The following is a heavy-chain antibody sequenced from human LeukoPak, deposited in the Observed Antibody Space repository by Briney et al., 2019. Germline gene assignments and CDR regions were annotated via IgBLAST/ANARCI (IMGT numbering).Heavy chain of an antibody. CDR2: IYTSGST. J-gene: IGHJ6*03. CDR3: ARGHAGASPKYYYYMDV. Sequence: SETLSLTCTVSGGSISSSSYYWSWIRQPAGKGLEWIGRIYTSGSTNYNPSLKSRVTMSVDTSKNQFSLKLSSVTAADTAVYYCARGHAGASPKYYYYMDVWGKGTTVTVSS. V-gene: IGHV4-61*02. D-gene: IGHD2-2*01. CDR1: GGSISSSSYY.